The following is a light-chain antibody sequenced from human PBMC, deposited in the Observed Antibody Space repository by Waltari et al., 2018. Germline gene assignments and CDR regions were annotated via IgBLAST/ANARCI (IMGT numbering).Light chain of an antibody. V-gene: IGKV3-11*01. CDR3: QQRSNWPLT. J-gene: IGKJ4*01. CDR2: DTS. Sequence: ELVLTQSPATLSLSPGERATLSCRASQSVRVYLAWYQQKPGQAPRLLIYDTSNRASGTPDRFSGSGSGTDFSLSISSLEPEDFAVYYCQQRSNWPLTFGGGTKVEIK. CDR1: QSVRVY.